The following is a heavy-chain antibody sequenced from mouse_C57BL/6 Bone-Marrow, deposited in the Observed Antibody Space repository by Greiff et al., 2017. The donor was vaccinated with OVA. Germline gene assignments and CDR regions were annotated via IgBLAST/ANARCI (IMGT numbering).Heavy chain of an antibody. CDR1: GYAFSSSW. CDR3: ARRGYYYGSSFYFDY. J-gene: IGHJ2*01. D-gene: IGHD1-1*01. Sequence: QVQLKQSGPELVKPGASVKISCKASGYAFSSSWMNWVKQRPGKGLEWIGRIYPGAGNTNYNGKFKGKATLTADKSSSTAYMQLSSLTSEDSAVYFCARRGYYYGSSFYFDYWGQGTTLTVSS. V-gene: IGHV1-82*01. CDR2: IYPGAGNT.